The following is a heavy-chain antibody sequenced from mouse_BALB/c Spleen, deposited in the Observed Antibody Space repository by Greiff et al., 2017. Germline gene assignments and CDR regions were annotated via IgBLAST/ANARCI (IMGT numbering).Heavy chain of an antibody. Sequence: VQLQQSAAELARPGASVKMSCKASGYTFTSYTMHWVKQRPGQGLEWIGYINPSSGYTEYNQKFKDKTTLTADKSSSTAYMQLSSLTSEDSAVYYCARSGADGYYAMDYWGQGTSVTVSS. CDR2: INPSSGYT. V-gene: IGHV1-4*02. D-gene: IGHD2-3*01. CDR3: ARSGADGYYAMDY. J-gene: IGHJ4*01. CDR1: GYTFTSYT.